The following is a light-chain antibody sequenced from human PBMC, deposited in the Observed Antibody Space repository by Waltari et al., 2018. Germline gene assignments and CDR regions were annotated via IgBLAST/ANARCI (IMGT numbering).Light chain of an antibody. CDR1: SNDVGCYNY. J-gene: IGLJ2*01. CDR2: DVS. V-gene: IGLV2-14*01. CDR3: SSYTSSSTLEV. Sequence: HYALTQPASVSGSPGQSITIPSTGTSNDVGCYNYVPWYQQHPGKAPKLMIYDVSKRPSGVSNRFSGSKSGNTASLTISGLQAEDEADYYCSSYTSSSTLEVFGGGTKLTVL.